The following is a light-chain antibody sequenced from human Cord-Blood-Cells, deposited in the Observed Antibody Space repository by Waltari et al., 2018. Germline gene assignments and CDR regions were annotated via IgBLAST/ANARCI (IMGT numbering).Light chain of an antibody. CDR3: SSYTSSSTWV. CDR2: EVG. CDR1: SSDVVGYNY. Sequence: QSALTQPASVAGSPGQSITIPCTGTSSDVVGYNYVSWYQQHPGKAPTLMIYEVGNRPSGVSNRCSGSKSGNTASLTIAGLQAEDEADYYCSSYTSSSTWVFGGGTKLTVL. J-gene: IGLJ3*02. V-gene: IGLV2-14*01.